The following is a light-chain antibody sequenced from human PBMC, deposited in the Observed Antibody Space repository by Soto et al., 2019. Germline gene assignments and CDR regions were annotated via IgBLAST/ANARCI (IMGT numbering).Light chain of an antibody. J-gene: IGKJ1*01. Sequence: IRISQSPSSLAASTGDIDTVTCRASQSINSWLAWYQQKPGKAPKLLIYDASSLESGVPSRFSGSGSATEFALTISRLQPDDFASYYCQRYNSIGTFGQGTKVDIK. CDR1: QSINSW. V-gene: IGKV1-5*01. CDR2: DAS. CDR3: QRYNSIGT.